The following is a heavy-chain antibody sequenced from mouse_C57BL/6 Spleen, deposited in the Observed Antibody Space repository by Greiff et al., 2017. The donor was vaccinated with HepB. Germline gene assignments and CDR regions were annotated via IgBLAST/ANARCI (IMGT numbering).Heavy chain of an antibody. CDR1: GYTFTDYN. CDR3: ARGGKLSYGYFDV. J-gene: IGHJ1*03. CDR2: INPNNGGT. V-gene: IGHV1-22*01. Sequence: EVKLVESGPELVKPGASVKMSCKASGYTFTDYNMHWVKQSHGKSLEWIGYINPNNGGTSYNQKFKGKATLTVNKSSSTAYMELRSLTSEDSAVYYCARGGKLSYGYFDVWGTGTTVTVSS.